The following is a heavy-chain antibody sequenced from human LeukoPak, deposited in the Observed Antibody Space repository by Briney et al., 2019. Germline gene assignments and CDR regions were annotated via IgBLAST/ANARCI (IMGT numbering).Heavy chain of an antibody. Sequence: GGSLRLSCAASGFTFSSYAMSWARQAPGKGLEWVSAISGSGGSTYYADSVKGRFTISRDNSKNTLYLQMNSLRAEDTAVYYCAKDLEPSGFGDSLDYWGQGTLVTVSS. D-gene: IGHD3-10*01. J-gene: IGHJ4*02. V-gene: IGHV3-23*01. CDR3: AKDLEPSGFGDSLDY. CDR2: ISGSGGST. CDR1: GFTFSSYA.